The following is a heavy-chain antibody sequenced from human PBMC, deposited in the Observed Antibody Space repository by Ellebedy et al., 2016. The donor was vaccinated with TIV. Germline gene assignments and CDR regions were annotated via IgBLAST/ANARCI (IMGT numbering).Heavy chain of an antibody. D-gene: IGHD5-24*01. CDR1: GGSISTFY. J-gene: IGHJ4*02. CDR3: ARQGDVYNPFNY. Sequence: SETLSLTCTVSGGSISTFYWSWIRLPPGKGLEWIGYIYYSGSTNYNPSLKSRVTMSVDTSKNQFSLKLNFVTAADTAVYYCARQGDVYNPFNYWGQGTLVTVSS. V-gene: IGHV4-59*08. CDR2: IYYSGST.